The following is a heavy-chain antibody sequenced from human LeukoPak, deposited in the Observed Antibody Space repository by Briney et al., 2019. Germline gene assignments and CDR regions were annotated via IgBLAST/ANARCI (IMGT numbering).Heavy chain of an antibody. CDR2: SSAYGDNT. Sequence: GGSLRLSCAASGFTFSSYAMHGVRQAPAKGLEYGSGSSAYGDNTYYANSVKGRFTISRDNSKNTLYLQMGSLRPDDMAVYYCARDVRQQLATGGFDFWGQGTLVTVSS. J-gene: IGHJ4*02. D-gene: IGHD6-13*01. V-gene: IGHV3-64*01. CDR1: GFTFSSYA. CDR3: ARDVRQQLATGGFDF.